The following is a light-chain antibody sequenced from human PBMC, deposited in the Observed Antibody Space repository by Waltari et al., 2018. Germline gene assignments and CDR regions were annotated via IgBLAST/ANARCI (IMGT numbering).Light chain of an antibody. Sequence: QTVVTQEPSLTVSPGGTVTLTSASTTGPVTRDNFPNWFQQKPGKPPRALIYSTDNKHSWTPARFSGSLLGGKAALTLSGVQPEDEADYYCQLYYGGTLVFGGGTKVTVL. CDR1: TGPVTRDNF. CDR2: STD. V-gene: IGLV7-43*01. CDR3: QLYYGGTLV. J-gene: IGLJ3*02.